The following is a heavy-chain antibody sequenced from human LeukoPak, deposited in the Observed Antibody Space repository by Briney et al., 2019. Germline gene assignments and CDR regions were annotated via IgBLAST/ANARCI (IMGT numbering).Heavy chain of an antibody. V-gene: IGHV3-15*01. D-gene: IGHD3-10*01. CDR2: IKSRADGETA. Sequence: GGSLRLSCVASGFTLSSAWMGWVRQAPGKGLEWVGRIKSRADGETADFAAPVKGRFTISRDDSKTTLYLQMHSLNTEDTAVYYCTTDLGITLIRGVNVSWGQGTLVTVSS. CDR1: GFTLSSAW. CDR3: TTDLGITLIRGVNVS. J-gene: IGHJ5*02.